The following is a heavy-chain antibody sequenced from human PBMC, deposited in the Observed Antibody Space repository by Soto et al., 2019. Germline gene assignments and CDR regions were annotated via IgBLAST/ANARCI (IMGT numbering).Heavy chain of an antibody. CDR2: IYSGGST. D-gene: IGHD2-21*02. V-gene: IGHV3-53*04. CDR1: GFTVSSNY. J-gene: IGHJ5*02. Sequence: EVQLVESGGGLVQPGGSLRLSCAASGFTVSSNYMSWVRQAPGKGLEWVSVIYSGGSTYYADSVKGRFTISRHNSKNTLYLQMISLRAEDTAVYYCARGRDCGGDCPNWFDPWGQGTVVTVSS. CDR3: ARGRDCGGDCPNWFDP.